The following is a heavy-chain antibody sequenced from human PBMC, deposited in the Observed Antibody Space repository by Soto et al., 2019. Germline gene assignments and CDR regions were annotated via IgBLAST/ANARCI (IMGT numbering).Heavy chain of an antibody. J-gene: IGHJ4*02. CDR2: IYYSGST. Sequence: SETLSLTCTVSGGSISSSSYYWGWIRQPPGKGLEWIGSIYYSGSTYYNPSLKSRVTISVDTSKNQFSLKLSSVTAADTAVYYCASGQYYYDSSGYYYGGLDYWGQGTLVT. CDR1: GGSISSSSYY. CDR3: ASGQYYYDSSGYYYGGLDY. V-gene: IGHV4-39*01. D-gene: IGHD3-22*01.